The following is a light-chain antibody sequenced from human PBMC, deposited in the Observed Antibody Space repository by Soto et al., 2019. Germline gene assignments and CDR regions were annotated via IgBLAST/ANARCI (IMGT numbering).Light chain of an antibody. CDR3: QQYSDSPQT. Sequence: EIVLTQSPGTLSLSPGERATLSCRATESVDSNYLAWYQQKPGEAPRLLIYGAASRATGTPDRFSGRGSGTDFILTSSRLDPEDSAGYYCQQYSDSPQTFGQGTKVEIK. CDR1: ESVDSNY. V-gene: IGKV3-20*01. CDR2: GAA. J-gene: IGKJ1*01.